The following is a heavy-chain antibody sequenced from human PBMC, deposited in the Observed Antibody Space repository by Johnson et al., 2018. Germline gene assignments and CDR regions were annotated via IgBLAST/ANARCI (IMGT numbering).Heavy chain of an antibody. Sequence: QVQLVQSGAEVKKPGASLTVSCKASGYTFTKYYMHWVRQAPGQGLEWMGIINPSGGSRSNAQKFQGRVTMTRDTSTSPVYMELSSLRSEDTAVYYCAMGLVAVTVFMTAIPGAFDIWGQGTMVTVSS. CDR2: INPSGGSR. CDR1: GYTFTKYY. J-gene: IGHJ3*02. CDR3: AMGLVAVTVFMTAIPGAFDI. V-gene: IGHV1-46*01. D-gene: IGHD2-21*02.